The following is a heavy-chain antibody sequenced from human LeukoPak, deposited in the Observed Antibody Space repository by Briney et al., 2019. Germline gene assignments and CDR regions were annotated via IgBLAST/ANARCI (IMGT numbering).Heavy chain of an antibody. V-gene: IGHV1-18*01. CDR3: ARNRAAVDLDYYYMDV. CDR2: ISPYNGNT. J-gene: IGHJ6*03. Sequence: ASVKVSCKASGYTFTSYAMNWVRQAPGQGLEWMGWISPYNGNTNYSQKFQARVTMTTDTSTSTAYMELRSLRYDDTAVYYCARNRAAVDLDYYYMDVWGKGTTVTVSS. D-gene: IGHD6-13*01. CDR1: GYTFTSYA.